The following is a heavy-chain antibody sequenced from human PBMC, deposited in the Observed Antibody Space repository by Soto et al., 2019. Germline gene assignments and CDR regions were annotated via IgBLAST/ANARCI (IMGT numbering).Heavy chain of an antibody. CDR1: GFTFSSYA. J-gene: IGHJ6*02. CDR3: AKGSSGWYFLPYGMDV. D-gene: IGHD6-19*01. V-gene: IGHV3-23*01. Sequence: WGSLRLSCAASGFTFSSYAMSWVRQAPGKGLEWVSAISGSGGSTYYADSVKGRFTISRDNSKNTLYLQMNSLRAEDTAVYYSAKGSSGWYFLPYGMDVWGQGTTVTVSS. CDR2: ISGSGGST.